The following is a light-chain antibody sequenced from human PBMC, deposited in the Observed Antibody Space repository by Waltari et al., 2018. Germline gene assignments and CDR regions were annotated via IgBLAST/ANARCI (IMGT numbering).Light chain of an antibody. CDR3: STYAGNDKLV. CDR1: SGDVGSY. Sequence: QSALTQPPSASGSPGQSVTISCTATSGDVGSYVSWYQQHPGRAPKVLIFEVTKRPSGVHHRFSGSGSGNTASLTVSGLQAEDEADYYCSTYAGNDKLVFGGGTKVTVL. J-gene: IGLJ3*02. CDR2: EVT. V-gene: IGLV2-8*01.